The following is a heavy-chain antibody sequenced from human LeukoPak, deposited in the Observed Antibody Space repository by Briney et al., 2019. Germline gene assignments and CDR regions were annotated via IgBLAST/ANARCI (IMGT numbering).Heavy chain of an antibody. CDR3: GAIPMASTRFDP. J-gene: IGHJ5*02. Sequence: PETLSLTCAVSGGSFSAYYWSWIRQPPGRGLEWIGEISPTGGTNCNPSLKSRVSISVDTSKNQFSLKLSSVTAADTAVYYCGAIPMASTRFDPWGQGTLVTVSS. CDR2: ISPTGGT. D-gene: IGHD6-19*01. V-gene: IGHV4-34*01. CDR1: GGSFSAYY.